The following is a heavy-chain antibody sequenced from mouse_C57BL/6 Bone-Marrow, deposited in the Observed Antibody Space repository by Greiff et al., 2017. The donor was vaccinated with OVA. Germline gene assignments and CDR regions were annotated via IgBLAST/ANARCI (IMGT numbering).Heavy chain of an antibody. D-gene: IGHD1-1*01. Sequence: VKLMESGPGLVQPSQSLSLTCTVSGFSLTSYGVHWVRQSPGKGLEWLGVIWSGGSTDYNAAFISRLSISKDNAKNQVFFKMNSLQADDTAIYYCARPYGNSYGFAYWGQGTLVTVSA. J-gene: IGHJ3*01. CDR2: IWSGGST. V-gene: IGHV2-2*01. CDR1: GFSLTSYG. CDR3: ARPYGNSYGFAY.